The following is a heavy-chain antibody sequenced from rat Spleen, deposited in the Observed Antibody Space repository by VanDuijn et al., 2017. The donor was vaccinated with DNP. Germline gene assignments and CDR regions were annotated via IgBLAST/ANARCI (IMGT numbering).Heavy chain of an antibody. V-gene: IGHV5-20*01. CDR2: ISYDGGST. J-gene: IGHJ2*01. CDR3: ATYSGTFDY. D-gene: IGHD1-1*01. CDR1: GFTFSDYY. Sequence: EVQLVESGGDLVQPGRSLKLSCAASGFTFSDYYMAWVRQAPTKGLEWVAYISYDGGSTYYGDSVKGRFTISRDNAKSTLYLQMDSLRSEDTATYYCATYSGTFDYWGQGVMVTVSS.